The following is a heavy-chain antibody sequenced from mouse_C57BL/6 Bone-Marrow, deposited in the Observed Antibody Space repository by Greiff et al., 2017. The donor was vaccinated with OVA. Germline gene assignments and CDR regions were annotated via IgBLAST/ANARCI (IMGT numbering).Heavy chain of an antibody. CDR2: INPNNGGT. Sequence: VQLQQSGPELVKPGASVTIPCKASGYTFTDYNMDWVKQSHGKSLEWIGDINPNNGGTIYNQKFKGKATLTVDKSSSTAYMELRSLTSEDTAVYYCAREVAYSNYGFAYWGQGTLVTVSA. D-gene: IGHD2-5*01. J-gene: IGHJ3*01. CDR3: AREVAYSNYGFAY. CDR1: GYTFTDYN. V-gene: IGHV1-18*01.